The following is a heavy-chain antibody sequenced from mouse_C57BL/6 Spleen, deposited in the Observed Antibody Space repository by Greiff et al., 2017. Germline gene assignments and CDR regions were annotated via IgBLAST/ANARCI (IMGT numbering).Heavy chain of an antibody. V-gene: IGHV2-6-1*01. J-gene: IGHJ4*01. D-gene: IGHD2-4*01. CDR2: IWSDGST. Sequence: QVQLQQSGPGLVAPSQSLSITCTVSGFSLTSYGVHWVRQPPGTGLEWLVVIWSDGSTTYNSALKSRLSISKDNSKSQVFLKMNSLQTDDTAMYYCARQAYDYEVGYAMDYWGQGNSVTVSS. CDR3: ARQAYDYEVGYAMDY. CDR1: GFSLTSYG.